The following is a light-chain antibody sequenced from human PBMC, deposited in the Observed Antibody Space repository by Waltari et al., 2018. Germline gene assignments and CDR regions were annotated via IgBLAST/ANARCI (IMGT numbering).Light chain of an antibody. V-gene: IGLV2-8*01. Sequence: QSALTQPASASGSPGQSVTISCTGIGSDGGDSDHLSWYQQRPGKAPKLLMFELNKRPSGVSSRFSGSKSANAASLTISGLQAEDEGDYYCGSYTVTNNLYVFGTGTKVTVL. J-gene: IGLJ1*01. CDR1: GSDGGDSDH. CDR3: GSYTVTNNLYV. CDR2: ELN.